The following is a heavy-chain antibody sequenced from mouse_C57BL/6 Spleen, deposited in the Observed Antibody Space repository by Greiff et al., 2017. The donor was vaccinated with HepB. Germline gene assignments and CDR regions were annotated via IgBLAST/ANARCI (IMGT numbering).Heavy chain of an antibody. D-gene: IGHD1-1*01. V-gene: IGHV1-82*01. CDR1: GYAFSSSW. CDR3: AREHYGSSAFAY. J-gene: IGHJ3*01. CDR2: IYPGDGDT. Sequence: VKVVESGPELVKPGASVKISCKASGYAFSSSWMNWVKQRPGKGLEWIGRIYPGDGDTNYNGKFKGKATLTADKSSSTAYMQLSSLTSEDSAVYFCAREHYGSSAFAYWGQGTLVTVSA.